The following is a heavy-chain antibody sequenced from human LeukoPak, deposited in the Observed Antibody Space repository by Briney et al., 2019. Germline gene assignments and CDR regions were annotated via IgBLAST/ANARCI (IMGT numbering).Heavy chain of an antibody. CDR3: ARVGKPYYDFWSGYGNWFDP. CDR1: GVSISNYY. J-gene: IGHJ5*02. Sequence: KPSETLSLTCPVSGVSISNYYWSWIRPPPGKGLEWIGYIYYSGSTNYNPSLKSRVTISVDTSKNQFSLKLSSVTAADTAVYYCARVGKPYYDFWSGYGNWFDPWGQGTLVTVSS. CDR2: IYYSGST. D-gene: IGHD3-3*01. V-gene: IGHV4-59*01.